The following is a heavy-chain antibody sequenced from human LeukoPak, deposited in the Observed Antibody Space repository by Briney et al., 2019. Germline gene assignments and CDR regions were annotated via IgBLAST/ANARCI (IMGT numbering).Heavy chain of an antibody. CDR2: ISYDGSNK. CDR3: ARVWDTASLDSDY. CDR1: GFTFSSYA. Sequence: PGGSLRLSCAASGFTFSSYAMHWVRQAPGKGLEWVAVISYDGSNKYYANSVKGRFTISRDNSKNTLYLQMNSLRAEDTAVYYCARVWDTASLDSDYWGQGTLVTVSS. V-gene: IGHV3-30*04. D-gene: IGHD5-18*01. J-gene: IGHJ4*02.